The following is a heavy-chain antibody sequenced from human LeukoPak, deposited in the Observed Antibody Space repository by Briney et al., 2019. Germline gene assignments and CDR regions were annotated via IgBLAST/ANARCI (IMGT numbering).Heavy chain of an antibody. CDR2: INEYGTTI. Sequence: PGGSLRLSCAASGFTFSNYWMHWVRQAPGEGLEWVSRINEYGTTITYADSVKGRFTISRENARNTLSLQMNSLTPEDTAVYYCVRDLILVWTPGDDFDHWGQGTLVTVSS. CDR1: GFTFSNYW. CDR3: VRDLILVWTPGDDFDH. J-gene: IGHJ4*02. V-gene: IGHV3-74*01. D-gene: IGHD3-16*01.